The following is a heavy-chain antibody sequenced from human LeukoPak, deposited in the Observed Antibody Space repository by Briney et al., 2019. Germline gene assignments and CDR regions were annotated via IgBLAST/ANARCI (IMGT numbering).Heavy chain of an antibody. CDR2: ISYDGSNK. Sequence: GGSLRLSCAASGFTFSSYAMHWVRQAPGKGLEWVAVISYDGSNKYYADSVKGRFTISRDNSKNTLYLQMNNLRAEDTAVYYCARELEGYCSSTSCYAMLGVDYWGQGTLVTVSS. D-gene: IGHD2-2*01. CDR1: GFTFSSYA. J-gene: IGHJ4*02. V-gene: IGHV3-30-3*01. CDR3: ARELEGYCSSTSCYAMLGVDY.